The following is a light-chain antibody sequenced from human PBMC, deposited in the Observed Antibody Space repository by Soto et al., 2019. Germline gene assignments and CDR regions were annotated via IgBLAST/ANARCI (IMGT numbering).Light chain of an antibody. Sequence: QSALTQPASVSGSPGQSITISCTGTSSDVGSYNLVSWYQQHPGKAPKLMIYEGSKRRSGVSNRFSGSKSGYAASLTISGLQAEDEAAYYCCSHAGSYVFGTGTKRTVL. V-gene: IGLV2-23*01. CDR3: CSHAGSYV. CDR1: SSDVGSYNL. CDR2: EGS. J-gene: IGLJ1*01.